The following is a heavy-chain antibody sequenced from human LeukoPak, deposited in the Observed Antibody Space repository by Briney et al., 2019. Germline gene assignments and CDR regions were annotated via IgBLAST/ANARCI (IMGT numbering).Heavy chain of an antibody. CDR1: GGSISSGGYS. V-gene: IGHV4-30-4*07. J-gene: IGHJ4*02. Sequence: PSETLSLTCAVSGGSISSGGYSWSWLRQPPGKGLEWIGYIYYSGSTYYNPSLKSRVTISVDTSKNQFSLKLSSVTAADTAVYYCARVSRDYFDYWGQGTLVTVSS. CDR3: ARVSRDYFDY. CDR2: IYYSGST. D-gene: IGHD2-2*01.